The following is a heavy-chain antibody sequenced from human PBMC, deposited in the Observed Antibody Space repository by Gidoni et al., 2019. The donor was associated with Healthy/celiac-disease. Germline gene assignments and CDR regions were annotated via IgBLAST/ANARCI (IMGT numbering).Heavy chain of an antibody. Sequence: QVQLQQSGPGLVKPSQTLSLTCAISGDSVSSNSAAWNWIRQSPSRGLEWLGRTYYRSKWYNDYAVSVKRRTTINPDTSKNQFSLQLNSVTPEDTAVYYCARDSSAGYSSGWYYYYYGMDVWGQGTTVTVSS. CDR1: GDSVSSNSAA. J-gene: IGHJ6*02. V-gene: IGHV6-1*01. CDR2: TYYRSKWYN. CDR3: ARDSSAGYSSGWYYYYYGMDV. D-gene: IGHD6-19*01.